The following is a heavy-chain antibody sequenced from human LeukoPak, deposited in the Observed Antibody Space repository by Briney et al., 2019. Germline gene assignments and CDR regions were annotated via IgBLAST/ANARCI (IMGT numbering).Heavy chain of an antibody. CDR1: GFTFSSYA. CDR3: ARDSSGSYYFLDY. Sequence: GGSVRLPCAASGFTFSSYAMHWVRQAPGKGLEWVAVISYDGSNKYYADSVKGRFTISRDNSKNTLYLQMNSLRAEDTAVYYCARDSSGSYYFLDYWGKGPRLTVSS. J-gene: IGHJ4*02. D-gene: IGHD1-26*01. V-gene: IGHV3-30*04. CDR2: ISYDGSNK.